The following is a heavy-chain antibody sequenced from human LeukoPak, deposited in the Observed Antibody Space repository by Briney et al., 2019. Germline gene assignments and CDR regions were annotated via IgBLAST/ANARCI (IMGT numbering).Heavy chain of an antibody. Sequence: ASVKVSCKASGYTFTGYYMHWVRQAPGQGLEWMGWINPNSGGTNYAQKFQGRVTMTTDTSTSTAYMELRSLRSDDTAVYYCARGDYYGSPKVVAAWGQGTLVTVSS. CDR2: INPNSGGT. CDR1: GYTFTGYY. J-gene: IGHJ5*02. CDR3: ARGDYYGSPKVVAA. V-gene: IGHV1-2*02. D-gene: IGHD3-10*01.